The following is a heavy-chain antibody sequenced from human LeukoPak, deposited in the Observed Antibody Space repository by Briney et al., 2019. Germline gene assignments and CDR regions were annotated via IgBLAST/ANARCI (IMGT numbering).Heavy chain of an antibody. J-gene: IGHJ3*02. Sequence: GGSLRLPCAASGFTFSSYAMSWVRQAPGKGLEWVSAISGSGGSTYYADSVKGRFTISRDNSKNTLYLQMNSLRAEDTAVYYCAKDRGITSGAFDIWGQGTMVTVSS. CDR2: ISGSGGST. D-gene: IGHD1-26*01. V-gene: IGHV3-23*01. CDR3: AKDRGITSGAFDI. CDR1: GFTFSSYA.